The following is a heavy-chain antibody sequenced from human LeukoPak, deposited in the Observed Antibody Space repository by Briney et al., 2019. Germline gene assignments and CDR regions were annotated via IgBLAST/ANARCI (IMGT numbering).Heavy chain of an antibody. J-gene: IGHJ5*02. CDR2: IYTSGST. D-gene: IGHD1-1*01. CDR1: GGTISSYY. V-gene: IGHV4-4*07. Sequence: SETLSLTCTVSGGTISSYYWSWIRQPAGKGLEWIGRIYTSGSTNYNPSLKSRVTMSVDTSKNQFSLKLSSVTAADTAVYYCARTGTYGMYNWFDPWGQGTLVTVSS. CDR3: ARTGTYGMYNWFDP.